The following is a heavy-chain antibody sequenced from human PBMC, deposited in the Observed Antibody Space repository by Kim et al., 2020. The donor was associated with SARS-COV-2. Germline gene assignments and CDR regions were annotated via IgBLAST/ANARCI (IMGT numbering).Heavy chain of an antibody. CDR2: ISYDGSNK. CDR3: ARDPSPYSSGWYEGGFDY. V-gene: IGHV3-30-3*01. CDR1: GFTFSSYA. Sequence: GGSLRLSCAASGFTFSSYAMHWVRQAPGKGLEWVAVISYDGSNKYYADSVKGRFTISRDNSKNTLYLQMNSLRAEDTAVYYCARDPSPYSSGWYEGGFDYWGQGTLVTVSS. D-gene: IGHD6-19*01. J-gene: IGHJ4*02.